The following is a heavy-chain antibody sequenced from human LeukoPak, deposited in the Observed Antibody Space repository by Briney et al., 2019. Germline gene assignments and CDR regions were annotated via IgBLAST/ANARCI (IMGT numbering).Heavy chain of an antibody. CDR2: IYYTGST. V-gene: IGHV4-59*01. CDR3: GVRGRGRGYYKY. CDR1: GGSISSYY. D-gene: IGHD3-3*01. Sequence: SETLSLTCTVSGGSISSYYWSWIRQPPGKGLEWIGYIYYTGSTNYNPSLKSRVTISVDTSKNQFSLKLSSVTAADTAVYYCGVRGRGRGYYKYWGQGTLVTVSS. J-gene: IGHJ4*02.